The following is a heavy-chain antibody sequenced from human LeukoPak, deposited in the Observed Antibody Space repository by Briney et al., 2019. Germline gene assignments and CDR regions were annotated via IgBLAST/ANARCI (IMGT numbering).Heavy chain of an antibody. D-gene: IGHD3-10*01. CDR1: QFTFNDNA. CDR2: LSGDSSSI. CDR3: TRFRGSGSSTLYSFDY. J-gene: IGHJ4*02. V-gene: IGHV3-23*01. Sequence: GVSLRLSCAASQFTFNDNAMSWVRQAPGKGLEWVSGLSGDSSSIYYAASVKGRFTISRDNSKNVLYLQMNSLRAEDTAVYYCTRFRGSGSSTLYSFDYWGQGSLVTVAP.